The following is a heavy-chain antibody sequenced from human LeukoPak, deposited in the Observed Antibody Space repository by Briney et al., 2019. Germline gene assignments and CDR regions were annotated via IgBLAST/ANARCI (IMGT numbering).Heavy chain of an antibody. V-gene: IGHV1-8*03. D-gene: IGHD3-9*01. J-gene: IGHJ4*02. CDR1: GYTFTSYD. Sequence: ASVKVSCKASGYTFTSYDINWVRQATGQGLEWMGWMNPNSGNTGYAQKFQGRVTITRNTSISTAYMELSSLRSEDTAVYYCARVNYDILTGYSLAHWGQGTLVTVCS. CDR3: ARVNYDILTGYSLAH. CDR2: MNPNSGNT.